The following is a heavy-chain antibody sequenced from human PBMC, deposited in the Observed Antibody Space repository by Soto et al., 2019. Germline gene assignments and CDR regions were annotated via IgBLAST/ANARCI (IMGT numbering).Heavy chain of an antibody. CDR3: ATTPKNIVVVPAAIGYAFDI. D-gene: IGHD2-2*01. V-gene: IGHV4-4*02. CDR2: IYHSGST. J-gene: IGHJ3*02. Sequence: SETLSLTCAVSGGSVSSSNWWSWVRQPPGKGLEWIGEIYHSGSTNYNPSLKSRVTISVDKSKNQFSLKLSSVTAADTAVYYCATTPKNIVVVPAAIGYAFDIWGQGTMVTVSS. CDR1: GGSVSSSNW.